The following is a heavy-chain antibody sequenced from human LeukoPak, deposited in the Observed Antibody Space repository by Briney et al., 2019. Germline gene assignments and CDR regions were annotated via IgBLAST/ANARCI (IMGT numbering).Heavy chain of an antibody. CDR3: ARPRPGYYFDY. J-gene: IGHJ4*02. CDR2: ISTSSSTI. V-gene: IGHV3-48*02. Sequence: PGGSLRLSCAASGXTFSSYSMIWVRQAPGKGLEWVSYISTSSSTIYYADSVKGRFTISRDDAKNSLYLQMNSLTDEDTAVYYCARPRPGYYFDYWGQGTLVTVSS. CDR1: GXTFSSYS. D-gene: IGHD3-9*01.